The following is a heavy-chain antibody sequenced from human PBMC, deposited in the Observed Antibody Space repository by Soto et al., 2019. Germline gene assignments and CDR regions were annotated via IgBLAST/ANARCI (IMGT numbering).Heavy chain of an antibody. J-gene: IGHJ6*03. CDR3: ARDPVLRFLESIAYMDV. D-gene: IGHD3-3*01. V-gene: IGHV3-33*01. CDR2: IWYDGSNK. CDR1: GFTFSSYG. Sequence: GGSLRLSCAASGFTFSSYGMHWVRQAPGKGLEWVAVIWYDGSNKYYADSVKGRFTISRDNSKNTLYLQMNSLRAEDTAVYYCARDPVLRFLESIAYMDVWGKGTTVTVSS.